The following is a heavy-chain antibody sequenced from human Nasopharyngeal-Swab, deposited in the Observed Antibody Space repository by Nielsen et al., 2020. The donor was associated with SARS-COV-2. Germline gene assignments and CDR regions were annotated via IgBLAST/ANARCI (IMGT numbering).Heavy chain of an antibody. CDR1: GFTFDDYA. CDR2: ISWNSGSI. CDR3: ARDAVRHSTASSSWYNWIDP. J-gene: IGHJ5*02. D-gene: IGHD6-13*01. Sequence: GGSLRLSCAASGFTFDDYAMHRVRQAPGKGLEWVSGISWNSGSIGYADSVKGRFTISRDNAKNTLYLQMNSLRAEDTALYYCARDAVRHSTASSSWYNWIDPWGQGTLVTVSS. V-gene: IGHV3-9*01.